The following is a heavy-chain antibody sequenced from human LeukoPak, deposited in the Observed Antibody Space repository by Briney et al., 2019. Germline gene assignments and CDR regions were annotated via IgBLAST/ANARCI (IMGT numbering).Heavy chain of an antibody. V-gene: IGHV4-59*08. D-gene: IGHD5-18*01. J-gene: IGHJ4*02. CDR1: GGSISSYY. Sequence: SETLSLTCTVSGGSISSYYWSWIRQPPGKGLEWIGYIYYSGSTNYNPSLKSRVTISVDTSKNQFSLKLSSVTAADTAVYYCARGAAIQLWPYYFDYWGQGTLVTVSS. CDR3: ARGAAIQLWPYYFDY. CDR2: IYYSGST.